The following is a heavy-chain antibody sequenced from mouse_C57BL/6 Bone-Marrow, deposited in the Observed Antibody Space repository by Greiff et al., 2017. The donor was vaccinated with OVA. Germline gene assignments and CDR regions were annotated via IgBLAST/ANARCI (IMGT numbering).Heavy chain of an antibody. CDR3: ALTQYFDV. Sequence: QVQLQQSGAELARPGASVKLSCTASGYTLTSYGISWVKQRTGQGLEWIGKIGPRSGNTYYNEKFKGKATLTADKSSSTSYMELRSLTSEDSAVYFCALTQYFDVWGTGTTVTVSS. V-gene: IGHV1-81*01. D-gene: IGHD4-1*01. J-gene: IGHJ1*03. CDR2: IGPRSGNT. CDR1: GYTLTSYG.